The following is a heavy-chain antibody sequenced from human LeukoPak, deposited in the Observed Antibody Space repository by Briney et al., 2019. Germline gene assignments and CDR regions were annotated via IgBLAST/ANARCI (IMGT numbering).Heavy chain of an antibody. CDR3: ATESGSAWYLGY. D-gene: IGHD6-19*01. Sequence: SETLSLTCAVSGYSISSGYYWGWIRQPPGKGLEWIGSIYHSGSTYYNPSLKSRVTISVDTSKNQFSLKLSSVTAADTAVYYCATESGSAWYLGYRGQGTLVTVSS. CDR1: GYSISSGYY. J-gene: IGHJ4*02. V-gene: IGHV4-38-2*02. CDR2: IYHSGST.